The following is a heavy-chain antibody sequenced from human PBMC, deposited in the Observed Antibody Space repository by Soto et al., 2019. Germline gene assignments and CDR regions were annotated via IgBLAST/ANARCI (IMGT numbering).Heavy chain of an antibody. Sequence: ASETLSLTCTVSGGSISSYYWSWMRQPPGKGLEWIGYIYYSGSTNYNPSLKSRVTISVDTSKNQFSLKLSSVTAADTAVYYCAGTYYYDSSGYWSFDYWGQGTLVTVSS. V-gene: IGHV4-59*01. CDR3: AGTYYYDSSGYWSFDY. D-gene: IGHD3-22*01. CDR2: IYYSGST. J-gene: IGHJ4*02. CDR1: GGSISSYY.